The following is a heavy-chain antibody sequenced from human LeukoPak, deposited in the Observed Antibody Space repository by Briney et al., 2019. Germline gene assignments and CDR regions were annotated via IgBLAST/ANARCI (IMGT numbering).Heavy chain of an antibody. D-gene: IGHD4-4*01. V-gene: IGHV1-2*02. CDR1: GYTFTGYY. CDR3: ARVTGDAFDI. CDR2: INPNSGGT. Sequence: ASVKVSCKASGYTFTGYYMHWVRPAPAQGLEWMGWINPNSGGTNYAQKFQGRVTMTRDTSISTAYMELRRLRSDDTAVYYCARVTGDAFDIWGQGTMVTVSS. J-gene: IGHJ3*02.